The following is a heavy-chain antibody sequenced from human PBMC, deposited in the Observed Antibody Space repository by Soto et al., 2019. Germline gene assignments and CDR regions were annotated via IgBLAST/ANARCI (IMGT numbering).Heavy chain of an antibody. CDR3: ARDNDIVVVPAAISYYGMDV. J-gene: IGHJ6*02. V-gene: IGHV3-33*01. Sequence: GGSLRLSCAASGFTFSSYGMHWVRQAPGKGLEWVAVIWYDGSNKYYADSVKGRFTISRDNSKNTLYLQMNSLRAEDTAVYYCARDNDIVVVPAAISYYGMDVWGQGTTVTVSS. CDR1: GFTFSSYG. D-gene: IGHD2-2*01. CDR2: IWYDGSNK.